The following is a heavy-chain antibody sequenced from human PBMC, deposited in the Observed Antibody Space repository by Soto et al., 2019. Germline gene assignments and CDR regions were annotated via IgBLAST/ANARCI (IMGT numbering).Heavy chain of an antibody. Sequence: GSLRLSCAISGFTVNNNYMAWVRQAPGKGLECVSVIYSGGGTYYADSVKGRFIISRDNSKDTLDLQMSSLRVEDTAVYYRARGGGNPWNPRNGFEVWGQGTMVTVSS. CDR2: IYSGGGT. CDR3: ARGGGNPWNPRNGFEV. CDR1: GFTVNNNY. D-gene: IGHD1-1*01. J-gene: IGHJ3*01. V-gene: IGHV3-53*01.